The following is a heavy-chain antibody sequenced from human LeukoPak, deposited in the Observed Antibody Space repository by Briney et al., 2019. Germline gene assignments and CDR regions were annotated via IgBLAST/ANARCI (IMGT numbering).Heavy chain of an antibody. CDR3: ARGPPFDP. Sequence: PGGSLRLSCAASGFTFSSYAMSWVRQAPGKGLEWVSAISGGGGSTYYADSVKGRFTVSRDNAKNSLYLQMNSLRAEDTAVYYCARGPPFDPWGQGTLVTVSS. CDR1: GFTFSSYA. CDR2: ISGGGGST. J-gene: IGHJ5*02. V-gene: IGHV3-23*01.